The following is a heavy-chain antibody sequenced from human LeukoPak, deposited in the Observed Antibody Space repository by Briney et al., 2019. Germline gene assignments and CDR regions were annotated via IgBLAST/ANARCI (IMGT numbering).Heavy chain of an antibody. D-gene: IGHD3-10*01. V-gene: IGHV4-59*01. CDR1: GGSISSYY. Sequence: KSSETLSLTCTVSGGSISSYYWNWIRQPPGKGLEWIGYIYNSGSTNNNPSLKSRVTISVDTSKKQFSLKLSSVTAADTAVYYCARETPYGSGNDFRFDPWGQGTLVTVSS. CDR2: IYNSGST. CDR3: ARETPYGSGNDFRFDP. J-gene: IGHJ5*02.